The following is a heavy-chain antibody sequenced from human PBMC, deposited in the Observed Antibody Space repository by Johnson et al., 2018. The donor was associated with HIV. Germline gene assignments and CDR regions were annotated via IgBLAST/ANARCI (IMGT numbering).Heavy chain of an antibody. CDR3: ARGGTITGPPNLIGMALVS. V-gene: IGHV3-11*04. D-gene: IGHD5-18*01. CDR1: GFVFSDSH. Sequence: QEQLVESGGDLVKPGGSLRVSCLASGFVFSDSHMSWIRQAPGKGLEWISYISSGGSSIYYADSVRGRFTISRDNAKKSLFLQLSRLRAGDTGVYYCARGGTITGPPNLIGMALVSWGKGKTVTVS. J-gene: IGHJ6*03. CDR2: ISSGGSSI.